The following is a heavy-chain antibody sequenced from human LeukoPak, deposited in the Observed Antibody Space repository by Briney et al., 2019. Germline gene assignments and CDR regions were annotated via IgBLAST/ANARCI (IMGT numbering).Heavy chain of an antibody. CDR3: ARARYSSSWYGGYKAFDY. V-gene: IGHV4-59*01. CDR1: GGSISSYY. Sequence: SETLSLTCTVSGGSISSYYWSWIRQPPGKGLEWIGYIYYSGSTNYNPSLKSRVTMSVDTSKNQFSLKLSSVTAADTAVYYCARARYSSSWYGGYKAFDYWGQGTLVTVSS. J-gene: IGHJ4*02. D-gene: IGHD6-13*01. CDR2: IYYSGST.